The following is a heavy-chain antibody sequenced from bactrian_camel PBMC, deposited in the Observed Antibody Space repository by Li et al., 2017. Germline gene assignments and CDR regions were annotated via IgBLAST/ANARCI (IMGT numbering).Heavy chain of an antibody. J-gene: IGHJ6*01. CDR2: IRGDERR. CDR3: KPTNIGGGTRSCALGY. Sequence: HVQLVESGGGSVQAGGSLRLSCTAPGFTSNGCGIDWFRQAAGKQREWISSIRGDERRNYADSVKGRFTVSKDKSRDTVYLQMNSLKPEDTGTYYCKPTNIGGGTRSCALGYWGQGTQVTVS. V-gene: IGHV3S53*01. CDR1: GFTSNGCG. D-gene: IGHD2*01.